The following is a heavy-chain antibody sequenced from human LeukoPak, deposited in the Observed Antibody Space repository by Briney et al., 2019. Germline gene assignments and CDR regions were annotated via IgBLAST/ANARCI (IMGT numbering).Heavy chain of an antibody. CDR3: AKGRYRFSLDY. J-gene: IGHJ4*02. CDR1: GFTFSSYA. V-gene: IGHV3-23*01. D-gene: IGHD1-26*01. Sequence: GGSLRLSCAASGFTFSSYAMSCVRQAPGKGLEWVLAISGSGGSTYYADSVKGRFTISRDNSKNTLYLQMNRLRAEDTAVYYCAKGRYRFSLDYWGQGTLVNVSS. CDR2: ISGSGGST.